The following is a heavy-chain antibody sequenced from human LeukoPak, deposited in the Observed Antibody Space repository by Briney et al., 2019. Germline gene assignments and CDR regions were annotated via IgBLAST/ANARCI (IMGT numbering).Heavy chain of an antibody. Sequence: GGSLRLSCAASGFTFSGYEMTWVRQAPGKGLEWVSYIGSRGTTIYYADSVEGRFTISRDNAKSSLYLQMNSLRGEDTAVYYCATVLWGGQFDCWGQGTLVTVSS. CDR3: ATVLWGGQFDC. J-gene: IGHJ4*02. D-gene: IGHD2-21*01. V-gene: IGHV3-48*03. CDR1: GFTFSGYE. CDR2: IGSRGTTI.